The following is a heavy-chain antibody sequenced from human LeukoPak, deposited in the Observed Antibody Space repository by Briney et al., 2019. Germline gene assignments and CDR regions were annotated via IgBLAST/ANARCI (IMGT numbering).Heavy chain of an antibody. Sequence: SETLSLTCTVSGGSISSYYWSWIRQPAGKGLEWIGRIYTSGSTNYNPSLKSRVTMSVDTSKNQFSLKLSSVTAADTAVYYCARGGSSWSQVPINWFDPWGQGTLVTVSS. CDR2: IYTSGST. J-gene: IGHJ5*02. CDR3: ARGGSSWSQVPINWFDP. D-gene: IGHD6-13*01. V-gene: IGHV4-4*07. CDR1: GGSISSYY.